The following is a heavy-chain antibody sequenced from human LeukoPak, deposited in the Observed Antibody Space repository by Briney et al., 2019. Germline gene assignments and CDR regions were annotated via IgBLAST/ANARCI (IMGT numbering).Heavy chain of an antibody. CDR3: ARATWDPNYYYYMDV. Sequence: GGSLRLSCAASGFTFSSYTLNWVRQAPGKGLEWVSSISSSSIYIYYADSVKGRFTISRDNAKNSLYLQMNSLRAEDTAVYFCARATWDPNYYYYMDVWGSGTTVTISS. CDR2: ISSSSIYI. V-gene: IGHV3-21*01. J-gene: IGHJ6*03. D-gene: IGHD1-26*01. CDR1: GFTFSSYT.